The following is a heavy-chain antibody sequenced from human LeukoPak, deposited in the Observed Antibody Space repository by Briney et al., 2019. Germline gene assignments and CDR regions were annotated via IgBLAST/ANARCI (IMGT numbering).Heavy chain of an antibody. Sequence: SETLSLTCAVYGGSFSGYYWSWIRQPPGKGLEWIGEIYHSGSTNYNPSLKSRVTISVDKSKNQFSPKLSSVTAADTAVYYCARDNVAVAGNWFDPWGQGTLVAVSS. D-gene: IGHD6-19*01. CDR3: ARDNVAVAGNWFDP. J-gene: IGHJ5*02. CDR2: IYHSGST. CDR1: GGSFSGYY. V-gene: IGHV4-34*01.